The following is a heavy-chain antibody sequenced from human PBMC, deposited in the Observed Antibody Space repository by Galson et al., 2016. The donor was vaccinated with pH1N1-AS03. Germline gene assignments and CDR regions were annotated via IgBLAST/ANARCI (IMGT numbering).Heavy chain of an antibody. CDR2: IKSKSGGGTT. Sequence: SLRLSCAASELTFSNYYMSWVRQAPGKGLEWVGRIKSKSGGGTTDYAAPVKARFTISRDDSKNTLYLQMNSLKTEDTAVYYCSTDETFYYYYGMDVWGRGTTVTVSS. J-gene: IGHJ6*02. V-gene: IGHV3-15*01. CDR1: ELTFSNYY. CDR3: STDETFYYYYGMDV.